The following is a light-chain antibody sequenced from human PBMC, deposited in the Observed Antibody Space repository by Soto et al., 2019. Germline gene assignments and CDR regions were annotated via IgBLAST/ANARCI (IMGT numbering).Light chain of an antibody. CDR2: ESS. J-gene: IGLJ1*01. CDR1: SSDVGSYNL. V-gene: IGLV2-14*02. Sequence: QSVLAQPASVSGSPGQSITISCTGTSSDVGSYNLVSWYQQHPGKAPKLLIFESSKRPSGVSNRFSGSKSGNTASLTISGLQAEDEADYYCSSYTSSSTLVFGTGTKVTVL. CDR3: SSYTSSSTLV.